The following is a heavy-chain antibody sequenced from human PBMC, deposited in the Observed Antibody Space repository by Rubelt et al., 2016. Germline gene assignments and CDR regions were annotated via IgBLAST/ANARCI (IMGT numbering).Heavy chain of an antibody. D-gene: IGHD6-19*01. CDR3: AREDTTDRGWYDALDI. Sequence: QVQLVQSGAEVKKPGASVKVSCKASGYTFTSYAMHWVRQAPGQRLEWMGWINPGHGNTKYSQKFQGRFTITRYTSARTAYMELSSLRSEDTAVYYCAREDTTDRGWYDALDIWGQGTMVTVSS. V-gene: IGHV1-3*01. CDR1: GYTFTSYA. CDR2: INPGHGNT. J-gene: IGHJ3*02.